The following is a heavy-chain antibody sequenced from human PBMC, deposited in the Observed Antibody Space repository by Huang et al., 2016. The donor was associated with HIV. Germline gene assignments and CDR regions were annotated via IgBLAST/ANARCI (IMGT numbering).Heavy chain of an antibody. CDR2: INPSGGAT. J-gene: IGHJ1*01. CDR3: ARDPRPTVTASGGYFQH. CDR1: GYTFTDYY. Sequence: QVPLVQSGAEVKKPGASVKVSCTASGYTFTDYYMHWVRRAHGQGLEWMGIINPSGGATSYEQKCQVRVTMTRDTSTRTFYMDLSSLRSEDTAVYYCARDPRPTVTASGGYFQHWGQGALVTVSS. V-gene: IGHV1-46*01. D-gene: IGHD4-17*01.